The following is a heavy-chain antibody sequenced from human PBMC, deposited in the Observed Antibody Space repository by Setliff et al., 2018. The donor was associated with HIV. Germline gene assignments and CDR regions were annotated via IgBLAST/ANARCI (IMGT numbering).Heavy chain of an antibody. CDR1: GGSIRSGSYY. Sequence: SETLSLTCTVSGGSIRSGSYYWTWIRQPAGKGPEWIGHIYTNGYTNYNPSLKSRVTISVDTSRDQFSLQLTSVTAADTAVYYCARTPPGIQNDAFDVWGQGTMVTVSS. CDR2: IYTNGYT. CDR3: ARTPPGIQNDAFDV. J-gene: IGHJ3*01. V-gene: IGHV4-61*09. D-gene: IGHD2-15*01.